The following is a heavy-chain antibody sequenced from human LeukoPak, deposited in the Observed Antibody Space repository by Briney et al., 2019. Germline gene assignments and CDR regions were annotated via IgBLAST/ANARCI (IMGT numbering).Heavy chain of an antibody. Sequence: PSETLSLTCTVSGGSVSSTEFSWGWIRQPPGKGLQWVGNLYYSGSTSYHPSLNSRVTMSVDTSKNQFSLKMTSVTAADTAVYYCARLSKGRYFDYIFDYWGQRSLVTVSS. V-gene: IGHV4-39*01. D-gene: IGHD3-9*01. CDR1: GGSVSSTEFS. CDR2: LYYSGST. CDR3: ARLSKGRYFDYIFDY. J-gene: IGHJ4*02.